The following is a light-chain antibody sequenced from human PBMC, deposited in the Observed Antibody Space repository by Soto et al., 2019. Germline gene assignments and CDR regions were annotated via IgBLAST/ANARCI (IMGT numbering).Light chain of an antibody. J-gene: IGLJ1*01. CDR3: SSYAGSNNYV. V-gene: IGLV2-8*01. Sequence: QSVLTQPPSASGSPGQSVTISCTGTSSDVGNYDSVSWYQHHPGKAPQAVIYEVNKRPSGVPDRFSGSKSGHTASLTVSGLQAEDEGDYYCSSYAGSNNYVFGTGTKVTVL. CDR2: EVN. CDR1: SSDVGNYDS.